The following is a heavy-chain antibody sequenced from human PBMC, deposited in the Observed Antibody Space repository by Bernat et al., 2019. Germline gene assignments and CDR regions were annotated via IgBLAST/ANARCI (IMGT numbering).Heavy chain of an antibody. CDR3: ATDLSPRRRNTRERVATSTGFDY. V-gene: IGHV1-69*06. CDR2: IIPIFGTA. Sequence: QVQLVQSGAEVKKPGSSVKVSCKASGGTFSSYAISWVRQAPGQGLEWMGGIIPIFGTANYAQKFQGRVTITADKSTSTAYMELSSLRSEDTAVYYCATDLSPRRRNTRERVATSTGFDYWGQGTLVTVSS. J-gene: IGHJ4*02. CDR1: GGTFSSYA. D-gene: IGHD5-12*01.